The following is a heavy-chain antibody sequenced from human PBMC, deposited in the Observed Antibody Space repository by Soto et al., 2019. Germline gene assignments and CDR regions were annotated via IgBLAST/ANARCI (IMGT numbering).Heavy chain of an antibody. Sequence: TSVNLSLTCAVSGFSISSYYYWGWIRQTPGKGLEWIGSIYHSGSTYYNPFLESRVTNSLHTCKNQVPLKLSSDTAAATALYFYARERMDEYGTGLNADY. CDR3: ARERMDEYGTGLNADY. CDR1: GFSISSYYY. V-gene: IGHV4-38-2*02. D-gene: IGHD3-10*01. CDR2: IYHSGST. J-gene: IGHJ4*01.